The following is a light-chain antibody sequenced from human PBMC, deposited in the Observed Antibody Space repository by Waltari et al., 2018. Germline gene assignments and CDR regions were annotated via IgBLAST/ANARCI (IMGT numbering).Light chain of an antibody. V-gene: IGLV3-1*01. CDR3: QAWDRNTYVV. CDR1: YLEARY. Sequence: SYELTQSPSVSVSPGQTASISCSGAYLEARYVCWYQQKPGQSPVLGLHQDSKRPSGIPERFSGFNAGNTATLTISETQSMDEADYYCQAWDRNTYVVFGGGTKLTVL. CDR2: QDS. J-gene: IGLJ2*01.